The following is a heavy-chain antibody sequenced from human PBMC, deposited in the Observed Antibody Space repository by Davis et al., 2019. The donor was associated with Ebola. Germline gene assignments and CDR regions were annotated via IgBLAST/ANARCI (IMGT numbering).Heavy chain of an antibody. CDR1: GFTLSSYS. V-gene: IGHV3-48*02. Sequence: GESLKTSCAAPGFTLSSYSMNWLRQPPGKGLVWVSYISRSSSTIYYADSVKGRFTISRDNAKNSLYLQMNSLRDEDTAVYYCARGAYYYDSSGYYYYFDYWGQGTLVTVSS. CDR3: ARGAYYYDSSGYYYYFDY. J-gene: IGHJ4*02. CDR2: ISRSSSTI. D-gene: IGHD3-22*01.